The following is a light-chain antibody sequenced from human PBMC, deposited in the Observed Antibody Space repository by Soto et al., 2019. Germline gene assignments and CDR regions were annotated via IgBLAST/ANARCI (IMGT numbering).Light chain of an antibody. CDR3: QQYGSSPT. Sequence: EIELTQSPATLSLSPGETATLSCRASQNVDKFLAWYQQRPGQPPRLLIFDSSNRATGVPVRFSGSGSGTVFTLTIGSLEPEDSAVYYCQQYGSSPTFGGGTKV. CDR2: DSS. J-gene: IGKJ4*01. CDR1: QNVDKF. V-gene: IGKV3-11*01.